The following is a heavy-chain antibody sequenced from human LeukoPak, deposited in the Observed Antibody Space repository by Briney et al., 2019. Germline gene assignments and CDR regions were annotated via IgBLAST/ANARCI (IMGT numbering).Heavy chain of an antibody. CDR2: INPSGGST. J-gene: IGHJ6*02. CDR1: GYTFTSYC. V-gene: IGHV1-46*03. D-gene: IGHD2-2*01. Sequence: ASVKVPCKASGYTFTSYCMHWVRQAPGQGLEWMGIINPSGGSTSYAQKFQGRVTMTRDTSTSTVYMELSSLRSEDTAVYYCARDVLSCSSTSCYYRVVDGMDVWGQGTTVTVSS. CDR3: ARDVLSCSSTSCYYRVVDGMDV.